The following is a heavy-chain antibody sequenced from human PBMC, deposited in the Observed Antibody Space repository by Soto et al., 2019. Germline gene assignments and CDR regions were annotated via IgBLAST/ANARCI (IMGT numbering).Heavy chain of an antibody. D-gene: IGHD3-10*01. Sequence: GGSLRLSCAASGFTFSSYWMSWGRQAPGKGLEWVANIKQDGSEKYYVDSVKGRFTISRDNAKNSLYLQMNSLRAEDTAVYYCARDGMGWFGELSPDYWGQGTLVTVSS. CDR1: GFTFSSYW. CDR3: ARDGMGWFGELSPDY. V-gene: IGHV3-7*01. CDR2: IKQDGSEK. J-gene: IGHJ4*02.